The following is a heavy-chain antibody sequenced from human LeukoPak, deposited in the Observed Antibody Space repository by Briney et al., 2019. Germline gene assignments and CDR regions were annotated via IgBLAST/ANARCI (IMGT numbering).Heavy chain of an antibody. Sequence: HPGRSLRLSCAASGFTFSSYAMHWVRQAPGKGLEWVAVISYDGSNKYYADSVKGRFTISRDNSKNTLYLQMNSLRAEDTAVYYCAKGSRIAARSWFDPWGQGTLVTVSS. CDR3: AKGSRIAARSWFDP. D-gene: IGHD6-6*01. CDR2: ISYDGSNK. CDR1: GFTFSSYA. J-gene: IGHJ5*02. V-gene: IGHV3-30*04.